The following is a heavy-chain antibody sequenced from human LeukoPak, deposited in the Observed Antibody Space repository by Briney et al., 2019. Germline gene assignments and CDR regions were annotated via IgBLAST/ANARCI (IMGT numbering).Heavy chain of an antibody. Sequence: GGSLRLSCAASGFTLSGYGMHWVHQAPGKGLEWVAVIWYDGSNKYYADSVKGRFTISRDNSKNTLYLQMNSLRAEDTAVYYCARDRSGQQEILDYWGQGTLVTVSS. CDR2: IWYDGSNK. J-gene: IGHJ4*02. V-gene: IGHV3-33*01. CDR3: ARDRSGQQEILDY. D-gene: IGHD6-13*01. CDR1: GFTLSGYG.